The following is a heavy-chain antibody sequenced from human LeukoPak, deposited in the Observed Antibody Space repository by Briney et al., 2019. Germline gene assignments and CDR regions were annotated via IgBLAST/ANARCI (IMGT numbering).Heavy chain of an antibody. CDR3: ARDPRSSGYCSGGSCSDWFDP. D-gene: IGHD2-15*01. V-gene: IGHV4-59*01. Sequence: SETLSLTCTVSGGSISSYYWSWIRQPPGKGLEWIGYIYYSGSTNYNPSLKSRVTISVDTSKNQFSLKLSSVTAADTAVYYCARDPRSSGYCSGGSCSDWFDPWGQGTLVTVSS. CDR2: IYYSGST. J-gene: IGHJ5*02. CDR1: GGSISSYY.